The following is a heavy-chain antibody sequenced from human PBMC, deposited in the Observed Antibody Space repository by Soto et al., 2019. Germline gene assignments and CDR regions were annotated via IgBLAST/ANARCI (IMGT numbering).Heavy chain of an antibody. V-gene: IGHV4-34*01. CDR2: INHSGST. D-gene: IGHD5-12*01. J-gene: IGHJ4*02. CDR1: GGSFSGYY. CDR3: QYSGYDTHHDY. Sequence: PSETLSLTCAVYGGSFSGYYWSWIRQPPGKGLEWIGEINHSGSTNYNPSLKSRVTISVDTSKNQFSLKLSSVTAADTAVYYCQYSGYDTHHDYWGQGNLVTVSS.